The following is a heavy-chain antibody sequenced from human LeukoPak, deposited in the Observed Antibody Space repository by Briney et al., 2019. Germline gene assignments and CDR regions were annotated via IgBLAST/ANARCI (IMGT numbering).Heavy chain of an antibody. CDR3: ARLGFGELLDYYYYGMDV. Sequence: PSETLSLTCTVSGGSISSYYWSWVRQPPGKGLEWIGYIYHSGSTYYTPSLKSRVTISVDTSKNQFSLKLSSVTAADTAVYYCARLGFGELLDYYYYGMDVWGQGTTVTVSS. CDR2: IYHSGST. CDR1: GGSISSYY. D-gene: IGHD3-10*01. V-gene: IGHV4-59*12. J-gene: IGHJ6*02.